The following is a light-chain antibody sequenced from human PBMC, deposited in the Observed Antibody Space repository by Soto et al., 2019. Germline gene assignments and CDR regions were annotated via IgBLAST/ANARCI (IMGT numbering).Light chain of an antibody. CDR2: GAS. CDR1: QSVSSY. V-gene: IGKV3-20*01. J-gene: IGKJ2*02. CDR3: QQYGSSPPCT. Sequence: EIVLTQSPGPLSLSPGQRVTLSCRASQSVSSYLAWYQQKPGQAPRLLIYGASSRATGTPDRFSGSGSGTDFTLTISRLEPEDFAVYDCQQYGSSPPCTFGQGTKLEIK.